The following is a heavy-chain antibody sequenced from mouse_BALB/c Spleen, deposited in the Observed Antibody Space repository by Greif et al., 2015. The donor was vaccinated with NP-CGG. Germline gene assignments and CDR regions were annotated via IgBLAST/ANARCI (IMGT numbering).Heavy chain of an antibody. V-gene: IGHV1S81*02. CDR3: AIYDGYYYYAMDY. CDR1: GYTFTSYW. J-gene: IGHJ4*01. CDR2: INPSNGRT. Sequence: QVQLQQSGAELVKPGASVKLSCKASGYTFTSYWMHWVKQRPGQGLEWIGEINPSNGRTNYSEKFKSKATLTVDKSSSTAYMQLSSLTSEDSAVYYCAIYDGYYYYAMDYWGQGTPVTVSS. D-gene: IGHD2-3*01.